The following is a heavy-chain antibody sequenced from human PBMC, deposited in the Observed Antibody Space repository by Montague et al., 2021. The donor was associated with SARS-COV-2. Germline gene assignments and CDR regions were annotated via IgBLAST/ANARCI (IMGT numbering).Heavy chain of an antibody. D-gene: IGHD3-3*01. V-gene: IGHV4-59*12. J-gene: IGHJ6*02. CDR2: TSYSGST. CDR3: ARWGEYYDSPYYYYAMDV. Sequence: SETLSLTCTVSGGSISPYYWSWIRQSPGKGLECIGYTSYSGSTDYNPSLKSRVTISIDTSKNQFSLTLSSVTAADTAAYYCARWGEYYDSPYYYYAMDVWGQGTTVTVSS. CDR1: GGSISPYY.